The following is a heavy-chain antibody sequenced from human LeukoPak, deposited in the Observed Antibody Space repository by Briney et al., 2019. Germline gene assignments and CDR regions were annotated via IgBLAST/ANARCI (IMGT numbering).Heavy chain of an antibody. CDR1: GGSISSGSYY. CDR3: AKDSVGRLPHFDY. CDR2: IYTSGST. D-gene: IGHD5/OR15-5a*01. Sequence: SETLSLTCTVSGGSISSGSYYWSWIRQPAGKGLEWIGRIYTSGSTNYNPSLKSRVTISVDTSKNQFSLKLSSVTAADTAVYYCAKDSVGRLPHFDYWGQGTLVTVSS. J-gene: IGHJ4*02. V-gene: IGHV4-61*02.